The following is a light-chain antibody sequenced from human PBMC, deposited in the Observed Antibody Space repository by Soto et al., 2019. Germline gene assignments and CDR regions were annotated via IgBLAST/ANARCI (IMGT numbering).Light chain of an antibody. CDR2: SNN. Sequence: QSVLTQPPSASGTPGQRVTISCSGSSSNIGSNYVYWYQQLPGTAPKLLIYSNNQRPSGVPDRFSGSKSGTSAALAISGLRDEDDADYYCAEWDESLRVFGGGTKLTVL. V-gene: IGLV1-47*02. CDR3: AEWDESLRV. CDR1: SSNIGSNY. J-gene: IGLJ2*01.